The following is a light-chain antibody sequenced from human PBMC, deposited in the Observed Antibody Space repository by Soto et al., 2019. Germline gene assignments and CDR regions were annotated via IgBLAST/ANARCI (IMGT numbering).Light chain of an antibody. CDR2: DAS. CDR3: QQRSNWLWT. Sequence: EIVLTQSPATLSLSPGARATLSCRASQSVSSYLAWYQQKPGQAPRLLIYDASNRATGIPARFSGSGSGTDFTLTISSLEPEDFAVYYCQQRSNWLWTFGQGTKVEI. V-gene: IGKV3-11*01. CDR1: QSVSSY. J-gene: IGKJ1*01.